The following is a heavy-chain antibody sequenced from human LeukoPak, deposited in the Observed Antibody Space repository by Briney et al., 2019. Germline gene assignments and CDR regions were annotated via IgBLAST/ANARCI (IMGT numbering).Heavy chain of an antibody. Sequence: ASVKVSCKVSGYTLTELSMHWVRQAPGKGLEWMGGFDPEDGETIYAQKFQGRVTMTEDTSTDTAYMELSSLRSEDTAVYYCATDRSVFRILRQGTKVTHVFDIWGQGTMVTVSS. V-gene: IGHV1-24*01. CDR1: GYTLTELS. CDR3: ATDRSVFRILRQGTKVTHVFDI. CDR2: FDPEDGET. D-gene: IGHD2-21*01. J-gene: IGHJ3*02.